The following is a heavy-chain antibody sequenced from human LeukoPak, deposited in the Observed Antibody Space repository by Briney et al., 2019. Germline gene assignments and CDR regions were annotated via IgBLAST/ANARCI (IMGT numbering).Heavy chain of an antibody. V-gene: IGHV3-30*02. Sequence: GGSLRLSCAASGFTFSSYGMHWVRQAPGKGLEWVAFIRYDGSNKYYADSVKGRFTIPRDNSKNTLYLQMNSLRAEDTAVYYCAKDCDSGLIAAREMTTDYWGQGTLVTVSS. D-gene: IGHD6-6*01. CDR1: GFTFSSYG. CDR2: IRYDGSNK. CDR3: AKDCDSGLIAAREMTTDY. J-gene: IGHJ4*02.